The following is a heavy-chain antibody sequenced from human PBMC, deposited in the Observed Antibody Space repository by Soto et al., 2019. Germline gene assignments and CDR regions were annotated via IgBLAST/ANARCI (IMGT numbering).Heavy chain of an antibody. V-gene: IGHV4-59*01. J-gene: IGHJ4*02. CDR2: IYYSGSA. Sequence: PSETLSLTCTVSGGSISSYYWSWIRQPPGKGLEWIGYIYYSGSANYNPSLKSRVTISVDTSKNQFSLKLSSVTAADTAVYYCARDQGGGYFDYWGQGTLVTVSS. D-gene: IGHD2-15*01. CDR3: ARDQGGGYFDY. CDR1: GGSISSYY.